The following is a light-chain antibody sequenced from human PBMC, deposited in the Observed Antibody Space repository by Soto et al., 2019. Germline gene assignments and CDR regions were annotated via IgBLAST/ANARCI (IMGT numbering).Light chain of an antibody. CDR2: GAS. CDR3: HQYGSAPWT. CDR1: QSVGSE. J-gene: IGKJ1*01. Sequence: IVMTQSPATLSVSPGERVRLSCRASQSVGSELAWYQQKPGQAPRLLISGASNRATGTPDRFRGSGSGTDFTLTITRLEPEDFAVYYCHQYGSAPWTFGQGTKVDIK. V-gene: IGKV3-20*01.